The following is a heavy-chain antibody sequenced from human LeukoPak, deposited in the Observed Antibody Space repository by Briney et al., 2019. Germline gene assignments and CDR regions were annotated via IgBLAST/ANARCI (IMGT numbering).Heavy chain of an antibody. D-gene: IGHD1-26*01. J-gene: IGHJ4*02. Sequence: SETLSLTCTVSGYSTSSGYYWGWIRQPPGKGLEWIGSIYHSGSTYYNPSLKSRVTISVDTSKNQFSLKLSSVTAADTAVYYCARDLGVGATGYFDYWGQGTLVTVSS. CDR1: GYSTSSGYY. V-gene: IGHV4-38-2*02. CDR2: IYHSGST. CDR3: ARDLGVGATGYFDY.